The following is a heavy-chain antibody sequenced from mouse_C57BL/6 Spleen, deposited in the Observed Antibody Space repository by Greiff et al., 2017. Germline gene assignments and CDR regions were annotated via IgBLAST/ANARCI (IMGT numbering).Heavy chain of an antibody. CDR2: IDPNSGGT. V-gene: IGHV1-72*01. J-gene: IGHJ1*03. Sequence: VQLQQPGAELVKPGASVKLSCKASGYTFTSYWMHWVKQRPGRGLEWIGRIDPNSGGTKYNEKFKSKATLTVDQPSSTAYMQLSSLTSEDSAVYYCARTATVVATYWYFDVWGTGTTVTVSS. D-gene: IGHD1-1*01. CDR3: ARTATVVATYWYFDV. CDR1: GYTFTSYW.